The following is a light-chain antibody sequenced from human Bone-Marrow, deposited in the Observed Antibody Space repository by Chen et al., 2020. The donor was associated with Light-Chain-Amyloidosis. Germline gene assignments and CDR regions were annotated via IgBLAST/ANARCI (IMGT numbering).Light chain of an antibody. CDR1: QDVGSD. J-gene: IGKJ4*01. CDR2: RY. Sequence: EIVMTQSPAILSVSPGERATLSCRARQDVGSDLGWYQQKPGQPPRLLMYRYTRATDVPARFSGSGSGTDFTLTISSLQSEDFAVYYCQQWGDWPLTFGGGTNVEIK. CDR3: QQWGDWPLT. V-gene: IGKV3-15*01.